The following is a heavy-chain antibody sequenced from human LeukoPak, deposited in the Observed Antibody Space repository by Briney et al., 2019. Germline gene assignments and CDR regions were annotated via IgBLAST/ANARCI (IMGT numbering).Heavy chain of an antibody. V-gene: IGHV3-30*18. Sequence: PGGSLRLSCAASGFTFSSYGMHWVRQAPGKGLEWVAVISYDGSNEYYTDSVKGRFTISRDDSKNTLYLKMNSLRAEDTAVYYCAKQRSGGSGWCMDYWGQGTLVTVSS. CDR1: GFTFSSYG. D-gene: IGHD6-19*01. CDR2: ISYDGSNE. J-gene: IGHJ4*02. CDR3: AKQRSGGSGWCMDY.